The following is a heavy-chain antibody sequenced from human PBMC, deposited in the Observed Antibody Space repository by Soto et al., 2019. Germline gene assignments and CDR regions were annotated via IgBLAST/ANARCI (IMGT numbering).Heavy chain of an antibody. D-gene: IGHD3-10*01. CDR2: ISYDGSNK. J-gene: IGHJ4*02. Sequence: QVQLVESGGGVVQPGRSLRLSCAASGFPFTTYGMHWVREGPGKGLEWVAVISYDGSNKYYADSVKGRFTISRDNSKNTLYLQMNSLRPEETALYYCVGGHYYFASRGQGTLVTVTS. V-gene: IGHV3-30*03. CDR1: GFPFTTYG. CDR3: VGGHYYFAS.